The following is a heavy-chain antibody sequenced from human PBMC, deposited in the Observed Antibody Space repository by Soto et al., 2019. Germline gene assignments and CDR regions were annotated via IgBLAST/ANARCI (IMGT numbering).Heavy chain of an antibody. Sequence: SLRLSCAASGFTFSSYSMHWVRQAPGKGLEWVAVIAYDGRNKYYADSVKGRFTISRDNSKNTLYLQMNSLRIEDTAVYYCARELERVFDYWGQGTLVTV. D-gene: IGHD1-1*01. V-gene: IGHV3-30*04. CDR2: IAYDGRNK. CDR3: ARELERVFDY. CDR1: GFTFSSYS. J-gene: IGHJ4*02.